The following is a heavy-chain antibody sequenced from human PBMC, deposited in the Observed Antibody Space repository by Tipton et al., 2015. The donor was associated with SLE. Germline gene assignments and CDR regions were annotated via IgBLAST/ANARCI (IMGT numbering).Heavy chain of an antibody. CDR1: GGSFSGYY. J-gene: IGHJ3*02. D-gene: IGHD1-26*01. CDR2: INYSGST. V-gene: IGHV4-34*01. CDR3: ARPYSGSYFDAFDI. Sequence: TLSLTCAVYGGSFSGYYWSWIRQPPGKGLEWIGEINYSGSTNYNPSLKSRVTISVDTSKNQFSLKLSSVTAADTAVYYCARPYSGSYFDAFDIWGQGTMVTVSS.